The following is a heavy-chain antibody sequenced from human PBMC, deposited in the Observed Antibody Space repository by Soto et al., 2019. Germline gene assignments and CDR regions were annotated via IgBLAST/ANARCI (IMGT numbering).Heavy chain of an antibody. J-gene: IGHJ5*02. D-gene: IGHD4-4*01. V-gene: IGHV1-46*01. CDR2: INPSGGST. CDR1: GYTFTSYY. Sequence: GASVKVSCKASGYTFTSYYMHWVRQAPGQGLEWMGIINPSGGSTSYAQKFRGRVTMTRDTSTSTVYMELSSLRSEDTAVYYCARLMGFDYRGSWLDPWGQGTLVTVSS. CDR3: ARLMGFDYRGSWLDP.